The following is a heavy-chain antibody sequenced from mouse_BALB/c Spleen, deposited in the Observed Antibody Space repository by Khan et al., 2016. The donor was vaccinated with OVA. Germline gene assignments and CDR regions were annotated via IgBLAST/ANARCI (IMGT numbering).Heavy chain of an antibody. CDR2: IRLKSDDYVT. Sequence: EVTLEESGGGLVQPGGSMKLSCAASGFTFSNYWMNWVRQSPENGLEWVAEIRLKSDDYVTHYAESVKGRFTIARDDSKSRVYLQMNNFVAEDTGIYYCWILLWGQGTTLTVSS. V-gene: IGHV6-6*02. CDR1: GFTFSNYW. CDR3: WILL. J-gene: IGHJ2*01.